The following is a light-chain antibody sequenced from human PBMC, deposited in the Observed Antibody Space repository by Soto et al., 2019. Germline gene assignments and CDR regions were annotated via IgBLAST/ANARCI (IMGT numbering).Light chain of an antibody. J-gene: IGKJ4*01. CDR1: QTVSTNY. CDR3: QQYDSSPLT. V-gene: IGKV3-20*01. CDR2: DAS. Sequence: IVLTQYPCTLSFSPGESATLSCRVSQTVSTNYLAWYQQKPGQDPRLLIYDASSRATGIPDRFSGSGSGTDFTLTISRLEPEDFAVYYCQQYDSSPLTFGGGTKVDIK.